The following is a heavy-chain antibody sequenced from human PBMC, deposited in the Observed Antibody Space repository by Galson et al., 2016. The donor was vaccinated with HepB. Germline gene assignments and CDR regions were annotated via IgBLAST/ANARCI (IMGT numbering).Heavy chain of an antibody. CDR2: IHHSGTT. V-gene: IGHV4-4*02. CDR1: GDSLISDNR. Sequence: LSLTCVVSGDSLISDNRWSWVRQPPGKGLEWIGEIHHSGTTNYNPSLRSRVTISIDQSKNQFSLELTSVTAADTAVYYCARLKDAIVVVMFDYWGQGTLVTVSS. D-gene: IGHD3-22*01. J-gene: IGHJ4*02. CDR3: ARLKDAIVVVMFDY.